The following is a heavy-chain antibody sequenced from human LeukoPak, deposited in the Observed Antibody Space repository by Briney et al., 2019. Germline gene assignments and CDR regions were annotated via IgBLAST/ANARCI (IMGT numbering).Heavy chain of an antibody. CDR2: ISGSGGST. V-gene: IGHV3-23*01. D-gene: IGHD1-7*01. J-gene: IGHJ4*02. Sequence: PGGSLRLSCAASGFTFSSYAKSWVRQAPGKGLEWVSAISGSGGSTYYADSVKGRFTISRDNSKNTLYLQMNSLRAEDTAVYYCATDSGSITGTTFSYWGQGTLVTVSS. CDR1: GFTFSSYA. CDR3: ATDSGSITGTTFSY.